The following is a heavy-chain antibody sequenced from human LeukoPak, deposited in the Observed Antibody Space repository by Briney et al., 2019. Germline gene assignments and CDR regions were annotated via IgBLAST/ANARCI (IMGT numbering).Heavy chain of an antibody. CDR2: INPNSGGT. D-gene: IGHD6-13*01. V-gene: IGHV1-2*07. CDR3: ARDRPPQLVRPFDY. J-gene: IGHJ4*02. Sequence: SVKVSCKASGYIFTGYYMHWVRQAPGQGLEWMGWINPNSGGTNYAHKFQGRVTMTRDTSISTAYMELSRLRSDDTAAYYCARDRPPQLVRPFDYWGQGTLVTVSS. CDR1: GYIFTGYY.